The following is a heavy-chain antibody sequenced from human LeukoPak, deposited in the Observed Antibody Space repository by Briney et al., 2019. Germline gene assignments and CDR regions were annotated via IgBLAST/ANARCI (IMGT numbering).Heavy chain of an antibody. Sequence: SETLSLTCTVSGGSIISYYWSWIRQPPGKGLEWIGYIYYSGSTNCNPSLKSRVTISVDTSKNQFSLKLSSVTAADTAVYYCASRVTLTYWGQGTLVTVSS. V-gene: IGHV4-59*12. CDR2: IYYSGST. CDR1: GGSIISYY. D-gene: IGHD3-10*01. CDR3: ASRVTLTY. J-gene: IGHJ4*02.